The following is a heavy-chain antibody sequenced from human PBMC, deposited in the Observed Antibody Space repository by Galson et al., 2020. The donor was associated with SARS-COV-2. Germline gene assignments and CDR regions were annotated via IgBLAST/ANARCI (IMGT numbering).Heavy chain of an antibody. CDR2: IFYSGNT. V-gene: IGHV4-39*01. D-gene: IGHD2-15*01. CDR3: VRLVYCSGGSCYRIAEYF. Sequence: SETLSLTCTVSGSSISSAIYYWGWIRQPPGEGLEWIGTIFYSGNTYYNPSLKSRVTISVDTSKNQFSLKLSSVTAADTAVYYCVRLVYCSGGSCYRIAEYF. CDR1: GSSISSAIYY. J-gene: IGHJ1*01.